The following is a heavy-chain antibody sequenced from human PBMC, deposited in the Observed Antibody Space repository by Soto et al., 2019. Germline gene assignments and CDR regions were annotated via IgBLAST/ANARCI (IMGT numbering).Heavy chain of an antibody. CDR1: GGTFSSYA. V-gene: IGHV1-69*13. Sequence: GSSVKVSCKASGGTFSSYAISWVRQAPGQGLEWMGGIIPIFGTANYAQKFQGRVTITADESTSTAYMELSSLRSEDTAVYYCARESPRVGRELPHTPDAFDIWGQGTMVTVSS. CDR2: IIPIFGTA. J-gene: IGHJ3*02. D-gene: IGHD1-26*01. CDR3: ARESPRVGRELPHTPDAFDI.